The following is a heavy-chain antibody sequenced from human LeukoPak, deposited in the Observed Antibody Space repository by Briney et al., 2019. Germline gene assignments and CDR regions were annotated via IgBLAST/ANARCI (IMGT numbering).Heavy chain of an antibody. CDR3: AKRKDGHSPFDY. J-gene: IGHJ4*02. CDR1: GFTFSSYG. V-gene: IGHV3-33*03. D-gene: IGHD5-24*01. Sequence: GGSLRLSCAASGFTFSSYGMHWVRQALGKGLEWVAVIWYDGSNKYYADSVKGRFTISRDNAKNSLYLQMNSLRPEDTALYYCAKRKDGHSPFDYWGQGTLVTVSS. CDR2: IWYDGSNK.